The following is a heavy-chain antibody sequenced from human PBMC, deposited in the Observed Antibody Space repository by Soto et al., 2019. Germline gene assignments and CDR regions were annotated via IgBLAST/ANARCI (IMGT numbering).Heavy chain of an antibody. Sequence: EVQLVESGGGLIQPGGSLRLSCAASGFTFSSYDMHWVRQATGKGLEWVSAIGTAGDTYYPGSVKGGFTISRENATNSLYLQMNSLRAGDTALYYCARGWLATGGSLSYMDVGGKGTTVTVSS. CDR3: ARGWLATGGSLSYMDV. CDR2: IGTAGDT. D-gene: IGHD6-13*01. V-gene: IGHV3-13*01. CDR1: GFTFSSYD. J-gene: IGHJ6*03.